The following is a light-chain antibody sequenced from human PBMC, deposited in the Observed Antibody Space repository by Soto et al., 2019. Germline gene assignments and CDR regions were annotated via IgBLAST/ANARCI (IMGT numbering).Light chain of an antibody. V-gene: IGLV1-44*01. Sequence: QPVLTQAPSASGAAGQGGSISCSGSRSNIGSSNVNWFQQFPGTAPKLIITVSDQRPSGVPDRFSGSKSGTSGSLAISGLQSEDEADYYCAVWDDSLKAYIFGAGTKVTVL. CDR2: VSD. J-gene: IGLJ1*01. CDR1: RSNIGSSN. CDR3: AVWDDSLKAYI.